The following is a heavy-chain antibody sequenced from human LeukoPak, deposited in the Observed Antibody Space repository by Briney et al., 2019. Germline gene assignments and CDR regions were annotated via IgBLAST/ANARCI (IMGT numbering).Heavy chain of an antibody. D-gene: IGHD3-16*02. J-gene: IGHJ4*02. V-gene: IGHV1-46*01. CDR1: GYTFTSYY. Sequence: ASVKVSCKASGYTFTSYYMHWVRQAPGQGLEWMGIINPSGGSTSYAQKFQGRVTVTRDTSTSTVYMELSSLRSEDTAVYYCARALSRGFGGVIVHFDYWGQGTLVTVSS. CDR2: INPSGGST. CDR3: ARALSRGFGGVIVHFDY.